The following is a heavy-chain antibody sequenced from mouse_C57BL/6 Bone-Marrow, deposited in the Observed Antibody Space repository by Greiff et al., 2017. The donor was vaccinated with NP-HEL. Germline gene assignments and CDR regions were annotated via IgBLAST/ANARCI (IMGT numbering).Heavy chain of an antibody. V-gene: IGHV1-81*01. J-gene: IGHJ3*01. CDR3: ARGDYDYSFAY. CDR1: GYTFTSYG. D-gene: IGHD2-4*01. CDR2: IYPRSGNT. Sequence: VQLQQSGAELARPGASVKPSCKASGYTFTSYGISWVKQRTGQGLEWIGEIYPRSGNTYYNEKFKGKATLTADKSSSTAYMELRSLTSEDSAVYFCARGDYDYSFAYWGQGTLVTVSA.